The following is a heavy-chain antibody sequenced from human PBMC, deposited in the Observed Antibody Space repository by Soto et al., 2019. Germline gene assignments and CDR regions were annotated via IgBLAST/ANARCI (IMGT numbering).Heavy chain of an antibody. CDR2: FSYTGRT. CDR3: ARPLSGTTSLHYV. J-gene: IGHJ6*02. V-gene: IGHV4-39*01. CDR1: GDSITTSGYY. D-gene: IGHD1-7*01. Sequence: QSQLQESGPGLVKPSETLSLTCTVSGDSITTSGYYWGWIRQPPGKGLEWIGSFSYTGRTYYNPSPESRDSISADTSKTQVSLKVSSVTAADTAVDYCARPLSGTTSLHYVWGQGTTVTVS.